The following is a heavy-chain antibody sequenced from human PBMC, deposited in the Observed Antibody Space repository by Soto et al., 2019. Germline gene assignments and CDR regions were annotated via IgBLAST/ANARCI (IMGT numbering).Heavy chain of an antibody. D-gene: IGHD4-17*01. J-gene: IGHJ5*02. CDR1: GFSLSSGGAG. CDR3: AQRGYGNYPRNNWFDP. V-gene: IGHV2-5*01. Sequence: ITLQESGPTLVKPTPTLTLTCTFSGFSLSSGGAGVGWIRQPPGKGLEWLALIYWNDDKRYNISLKSRLTLTKNTSKNKVVLLITDMDPVDTAIYYCAQRGYGNYPRNNWFDPWGRGTLVTVS. CDR2: IYWNDDK.